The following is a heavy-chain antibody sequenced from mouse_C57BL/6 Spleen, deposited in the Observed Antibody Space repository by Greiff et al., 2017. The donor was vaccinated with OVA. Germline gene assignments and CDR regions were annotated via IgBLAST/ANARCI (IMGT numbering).Heavy chain of an antibody. CDR3: ARERYFDY. V-gene: IGHV1-19*01. CDR1: GYTFTDYY. Sequence: EVQVVESGPVLVKPGASVKMSCKASGYTFTDYYMNWVKQSHGKSLEWIGVINPYNGGTSYNQKFKGKATLTVDKSSSTAYMELNSLTSEDSAVYYCARERYFDYWGQGTTLTVSS. J-gene: IGHJ2*01. CDR2: INPYNGGT.